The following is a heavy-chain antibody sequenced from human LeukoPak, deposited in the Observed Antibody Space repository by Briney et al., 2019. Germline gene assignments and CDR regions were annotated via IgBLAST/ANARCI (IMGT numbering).Heavy chain of an antibody. Sequence: PGRSLRLSCAASGFTFSDYYMNWIRQAPGKGLEWVSYISSSSSYTNYADSVKGRFTISRDNAKNSLYLQMNSLRAEDTAVYYCAREGYDSSGYYCGYWGQGTLVTVSS. J-gene: IGHJ4*02. D-gene: IGHD3-22*01. CDR1: GFTFSDYY. CDR2: ISSSSSYT. V-gene: IGHV3-11*06. CDR3: AREGYDSSGYYCGY.